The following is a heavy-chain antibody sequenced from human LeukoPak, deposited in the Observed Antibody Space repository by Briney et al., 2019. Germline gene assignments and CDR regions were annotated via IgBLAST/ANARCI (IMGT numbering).Heavy chain of an antibody. CDR1: GGSFSGYY. CDR2: INHSGST. CDR3: ARLARGSSGWYFVGNWFDP. D-gene: IGHD6-19*01. Sequence: LETLSLTCAVYGGSFSGYYWSWIRQPPGKGLEWIGEINHSGSTNYNPSLKSRVTISVDTSKNQFSLKLSSVTAADTAVYYCARLARGSSGWYFVGNWFDPWGQGTLVTVSS. J-gene: IGHJ5*02. V-gene: IGHV4-34*01.